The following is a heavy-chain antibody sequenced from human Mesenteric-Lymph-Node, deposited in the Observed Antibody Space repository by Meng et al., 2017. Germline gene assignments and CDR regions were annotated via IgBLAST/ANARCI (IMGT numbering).Heavy chain of an antibody. CDR2: INHSGST. V-gene: IGHV4-34*01. J-gene: IGHJ5*02. Sequence: SETLSLTCAVYGGSFSGYYWSWIRQPPGKGLEWIGEINHSGSTYYNPSLKSRVTISVDTSKNQFSLKLSSVTAADTAVYYCAREAGHWFDPWGQGTLVTVSS. CDR3: AREAGHWFDP. D-gene: IGHD6-13*01. CDR1: GGSFSGYY.